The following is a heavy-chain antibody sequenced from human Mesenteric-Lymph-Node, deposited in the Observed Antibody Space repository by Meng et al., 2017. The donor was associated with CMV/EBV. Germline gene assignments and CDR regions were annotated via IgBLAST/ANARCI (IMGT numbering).Heavy chain of an antibody. CDR2: IYTSGST. V-gene: IGHV4-4*07. Sequence: SETLSLTCTVSGGSISSYYWSWIRQPAGKGLEWIGRIYTSGSTNYNPSLKSRVTMSVDTSKNQFSLKLSSVTAADTAVYYCARRDRWQSWNWFDPWGQGTLVTVSS. CDR1: GGSISSYY. CDR3: ARRDRWQSWNWFDP. J-gene: IGHJ5*02. D-gene: IGHD4-23*01.